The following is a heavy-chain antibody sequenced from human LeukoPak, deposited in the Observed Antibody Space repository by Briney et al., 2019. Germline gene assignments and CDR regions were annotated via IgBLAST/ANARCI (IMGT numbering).Heavy chain of an antibody. D-gene: IGHD5-24*01. CDR2: ISYDGSNK. J-gene: IGHJ4*02. Sequence: GRSLRLSCAASGFTFSSYAMHWVRQAPGKGLEWVAVISYDGSNKYYTDSVKGRFTISRDNSKNTLYLQTNSLRAEDTAVYYCAKMGRWLQPSGYYFDYWGQGTLVTVSS. CDR3: AKMGRWLQPSGYYFDY. V-gene: IGHV3-30-3*02. CDR1: GFTFSSYA.